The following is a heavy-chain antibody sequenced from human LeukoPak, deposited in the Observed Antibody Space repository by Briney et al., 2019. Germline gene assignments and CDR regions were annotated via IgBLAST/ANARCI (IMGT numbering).Heavy chain of an antibody. CDR1: GYTFTGYY. V-gene: IGHV1-2*02. J-gene: IGHJ4*02. D-gene: IGHD3-22*01. Sequence: ASVKVSCKASGYTFTGYYMHWVRQAPGQGLEWMGWINPNSGGTNYAQKFQGRVTMTRDTSISTAYMDLSRLRSVDTAVYYCARGGADYDNSGIDFWGQGTLVTVSS. CDR3: ARGGADYDNSGIDF. CDR2: INPNSGGT.